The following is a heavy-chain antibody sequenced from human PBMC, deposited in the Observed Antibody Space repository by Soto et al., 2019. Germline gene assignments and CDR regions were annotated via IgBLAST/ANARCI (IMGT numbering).Heavy chain of an antibody. CDR2: IWYDGGNK. D-gene: IGHD6-6*01. CDR1: GFTFRSYG. Sequence: QVQLVESGGGVVQPGRSLRLSCAASGFTFRSYGMHWVRQAPGKGLEWVAVIWYDGGNKRYADSVKGRFTISRDNSKNTLYLQMKSLRAEDTAVYYCARVTYSSSAAPFRYYGMDVWGQGTTVTVSS. CDR3: ARVTYSSSAAPFRYYGMDV. V-gene: IGHV3-33*01. J-gene: IGHJ6*02.